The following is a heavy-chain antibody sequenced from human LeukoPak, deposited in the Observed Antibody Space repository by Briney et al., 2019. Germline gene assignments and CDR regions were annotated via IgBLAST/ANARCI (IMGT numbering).Heavy chain of an antibody. Sequence: GGSLRLSCEASGFTFSSYGMHWVRQAPGKGLEWVAVISYDGSNKYYADSVKGRFTISRDNSKNTLYLQMNSLRAEDTAVYYCAIEDYYYDSSGYSAFDYWGQGTLVTVSS. CDR2: ISYDGSNK. V-gene: IGHV3-30*03. J-gene: IGHJ4*02. D-gene: IGHD3-22*01. CDR3: AIEDYYYDSSGYSAFDY. CDR1: GFTFSSYG.